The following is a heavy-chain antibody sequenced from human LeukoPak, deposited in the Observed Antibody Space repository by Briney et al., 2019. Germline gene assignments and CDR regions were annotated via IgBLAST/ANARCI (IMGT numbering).Heavy chain of an antibody. J-gene: IGHJ5*02. CDR2: IYYSGST. D-gene: IGHD6-6*01. CDR3: ARLSSSSWSYWFDP. V-gene: IGHV4-39*01. CDR1: GGSISSSSYY. Sequence: PSETLSPTCTVSGGSISSSSYYWDWIRQPPGKGLEWIGCIYYSGSTYYNPSLKSRVTISVDTSKNQFSLKLSSVTAADTAVYYCARLSSSSWSYWFDPWGQGTLVTVSS.